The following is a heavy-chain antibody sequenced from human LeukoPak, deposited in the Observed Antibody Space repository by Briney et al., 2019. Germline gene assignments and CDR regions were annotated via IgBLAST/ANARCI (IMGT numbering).Heavy chain of an antibody. CDR2: TGYDGSNK. CDR1: GFTFSNYG. J-gene: IGHJ4*01. Sequence: GGSLRLSCAASGFTFSNYGIHWVHQAPGKGLEWVAVTGYDGSNKYYVDSVKGRFTMSRDNYKNMLYLQMNSLRAEDTAVYYCARDRDRLLDYWGQGTLVTVSS. CDR3: ARDRDRLLDY. V-gene: IGHV3-33*01. D-gene: IGHD3-16*02.